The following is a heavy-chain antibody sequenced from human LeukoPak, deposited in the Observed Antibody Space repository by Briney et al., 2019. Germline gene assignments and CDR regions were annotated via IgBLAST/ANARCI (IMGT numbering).Heavy chain of an antibody. CDR3: ARELGIEFDP. Sequence: ASVNVSCTASGYTFTSYYMHWVRQAPGQGLEWMGIINPSGGSTSYAQKFQGRVTMTRDTSTSTVYMELSSLRSEDTAVYYCARELGIEFDPWGQGTLVTVSS. CDR2: INPSGGST. J-gene: IGHJ5*02. D-gene: IGHD3-9*01. V-gene: IGHV1-46*01. CDR1: GYTFTSYY.